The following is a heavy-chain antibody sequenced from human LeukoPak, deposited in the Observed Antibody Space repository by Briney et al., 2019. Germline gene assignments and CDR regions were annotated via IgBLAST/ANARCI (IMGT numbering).Heavy chain of an antibody. CDR3: ARERPISSSSAQFDY. J-gene: IGHJ4*02. D-gene: IGHD6-6*01. Sequence: PSETLSLTCTVSGGSISSYYWSWIRQPAGKGLEWIGRIYTSGSTNYNPSLKSRVTISVDTSKNQFSLKLSSVTAADTAVYYCARERPISSSSAQFDYWGQGTLVTVSS. CDR2: IYTSGST. V-gene: IGHV4-4*07. CDR1: GGSISSYY.